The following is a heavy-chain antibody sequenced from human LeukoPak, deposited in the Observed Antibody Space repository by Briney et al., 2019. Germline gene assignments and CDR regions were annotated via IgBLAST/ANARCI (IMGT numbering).Heavy chain of an antibody. D-gene: IGHD3-10*01. CDR2: IYTSGST. CDR3: ARAPGGYGSGSRGAFDI. CDR1: GGSISSYY. Sequence: SETLSLTCTVSGGSISSYYWSWIRQPAGKGLEWIGRIYTSGSTNYNPSLKSGVSISVDTSKNQFYLKLSSVTAADTAVYYCARAPGGYGSGSRGAFDIWGQGTMVTVSS. J-gene: IGHJ3*02. V-gene: IGHV4-4*07.